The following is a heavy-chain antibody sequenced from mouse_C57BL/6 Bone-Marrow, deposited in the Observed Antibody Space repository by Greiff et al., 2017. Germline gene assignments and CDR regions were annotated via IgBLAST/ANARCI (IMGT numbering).Heavy chain of an antibody. J-gene: IGHJ3*01. CDR2: IHPNSGST. Sequence: VQLQQPGAELVKPGASVKLSCKASGYTFTSYWMHWVKQRPGQGLEWIGMIHPNSGSTNYNEKFKSKATLTVDKSSSTAYMQLSSLTSEDSAVYYCARTGIYYGNFWFAYWGEETLVTVSA. D-gene: IGHD2-1*01. CDR3: ARTGIYYGNFWFAY. CDR1: GYTFTSYW. V-gene: IGHV1-64*01.